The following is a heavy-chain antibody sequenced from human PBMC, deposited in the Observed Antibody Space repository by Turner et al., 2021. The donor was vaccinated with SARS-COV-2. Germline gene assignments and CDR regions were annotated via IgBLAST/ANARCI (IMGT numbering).Heavy chain of an antibody. CDR1: GFTFSSYA. J-gene: IGHJ4*02. CDR2: ISYDGSNK. CDR3: ARDSSLGGSGWPIDY. D-gene: IGHD6-19*01. Sequence: VQLVESGGGLVKPGGSLRLSCAASGFTFSSYATHWVRQAPGKGLEWVAVISYDGSNKYYADSVKGRFTISRDNSKNTLYLQMNSLRAEDTAVYYCARDSSLGGSGWPIDYWGQGTLVTVSS. V-gene: IGHV3-30-3*01.